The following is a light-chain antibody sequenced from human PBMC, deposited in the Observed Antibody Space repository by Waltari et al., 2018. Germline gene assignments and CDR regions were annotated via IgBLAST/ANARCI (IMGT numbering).Light chain of an antibody. V-gene: IGKV1-33*01. Sequence: DIQMTQSPSSLSASVGDRVTITCQASQEISNYLNWYQQKPGKATKLLIYDASNLETGVPSMFSGRVSGTDFTFTISSLQPEDIATYYCQQYDLLPLTLGPWTKVAI. CDR3: QQYDLLPLT. CDR2: DAS. CDR1: QEISNY. J-gene: IGKJ3*01.